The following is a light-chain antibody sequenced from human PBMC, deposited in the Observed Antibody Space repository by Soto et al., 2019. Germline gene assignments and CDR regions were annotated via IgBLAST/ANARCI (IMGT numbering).Light chain of an antibody. CDR2: DVI. V-gene: IGLV2-14*01. Sequence: QSVLTQPASVSGSPGQSITISCTGTNSDVGGYDYVSWYQRHPGKAPKLIIYDVIYRPSGVSNHFSGSKSGNTASLTISGLQAEDEADYYCSSYTSSNTYVVFGGGTKVTVL. CDR3: SSYTSSNTYVV. J-gene: IGLJ2*01. CDR1: NSDVGGYDY.